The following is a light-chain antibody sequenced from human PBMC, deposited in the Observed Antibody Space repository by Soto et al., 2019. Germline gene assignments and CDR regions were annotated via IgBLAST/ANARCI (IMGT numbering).Light chain of an antibody. CDR2: DDN. Sequence: QSVLTQPPPVSAAPGQKVTISCSGSNSNIGGNSVSWYQQLPGTAPKLLIYDDNKRPSGIPDRFSGSKSGTSATLGITGFQTGDEADYYCGSWDSSLSAYVFGTGTKVTVL. CDR1: NSNIGGNS. J-gene: IGLJ1*01. CDR3: GSWDSSLSAYV. V-gene: IGLV1-51*01.